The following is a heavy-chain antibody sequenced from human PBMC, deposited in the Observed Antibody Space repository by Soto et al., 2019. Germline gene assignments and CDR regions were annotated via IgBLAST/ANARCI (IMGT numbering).Heavy chain of an antibody. V-gene: IGHV1-3*01. CDR2: INAGNGNT. CDR1: GYTFTSYA. D-gene: IGHD4-17*01. CDR3: ATDLLPYGDYPYAFDI. Sequence: ASVKVSCKASGYTFTSYAMHWVRQAPGQRLEWMGWINAGNGNTKYSQKFQGRVTITRDTSASTAYMELSSLRSEDTAVYYCATDLLPYGDYPYAFDIWGQGTMVTV. J-gene: IGHJ3*02.